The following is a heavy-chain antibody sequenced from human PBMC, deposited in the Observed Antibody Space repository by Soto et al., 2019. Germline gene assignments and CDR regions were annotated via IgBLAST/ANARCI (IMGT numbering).Heavy chain of an antibody. CDR2: ISSSSSTI. CDR3: ARDVGGSRDPGY. Sequence: EVQLVEPGGGMVQPGGSLRLSCAASGFTFSSYSMNWARQAPGKGLEWVSYISSSSSTIYYADSVKGRFTISRDKAKNSLYLQMNSLRAEDTDVYYCARDVGGSRDPGYWGQGTLVTVSS. CDR1: GFTFSSYS. V-gene: IGHV3-48*01. D-gene: IGHD1-26*01. J-gene: IGHJ4*02.